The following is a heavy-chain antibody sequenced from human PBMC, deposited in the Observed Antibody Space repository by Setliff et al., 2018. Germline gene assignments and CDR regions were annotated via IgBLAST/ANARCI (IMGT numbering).Heavy chain of an antibody. D-gene: IGHD2-15*01. Sequence: SGPTLVNPTQTLTLTCSFSDFSLRDFGVGVGWIRQPPGKAPEWLALIYWDGDEHYTPSLEKRLTITKDTSKNQLVLTVSNMDSMDTATYFCAYRRKMSARYDAFEVWGQGTLVTVSS. CDR3: AYRRKMSARYDAFEV. V-gene: IGHV2-5*02. CDR1: DFSLRDFGVG. J-gene: IGHJ3*01. CDR2: IYWDGDE.